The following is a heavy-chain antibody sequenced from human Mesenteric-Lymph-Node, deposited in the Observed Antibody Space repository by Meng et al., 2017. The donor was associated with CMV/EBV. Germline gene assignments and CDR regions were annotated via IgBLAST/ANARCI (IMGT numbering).Heavy chain of an antibody. CDR3: ARVCSSISCGYHYGLDV. CDR2: ISAYNGYT. Sequence: ASVKVSCKASGYTFSSYGISWVRQAPGQGLEWMGWISAYNGYTKYALKLQGRVTMTTDTSTSTAYMELRNLRSDDTAVYYCARVCSSISCGYHYGLDVWGQGTTVTVSS. V-gene: IGHV1-18*01. D-gene: IGHD2-2*01. CDR1: GYTFSSYG. J-gene: IGHJ6*02.